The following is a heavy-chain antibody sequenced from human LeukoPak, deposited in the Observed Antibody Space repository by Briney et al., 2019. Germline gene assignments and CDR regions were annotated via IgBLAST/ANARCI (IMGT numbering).Heavy chain of an antibody. D-gene: IGHD6-13*01. CDR2: ISGSGGIM. V-gene: IGHV3-48*03. CDR1: GFTFSNYE. J-gene: IGHJ4*02. Sequence: PGGSLRLSCAASGFTFSNYEMNWVRQAPGKGLEWISYISGSGGIMFYADSVKGRFTISRDNAKNSLYLQMNSLRAEDTAVYYCARARKGIAGGDYWGQGTLVTVSS. CDR3: ARARKGIAGGDY.